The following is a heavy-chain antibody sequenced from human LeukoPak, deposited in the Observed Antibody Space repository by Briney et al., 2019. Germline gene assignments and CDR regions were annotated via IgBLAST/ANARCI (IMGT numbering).Heavy chain of an antibody. V-gene: IGHV4-61*01. D-gene: IGHD1-1*01. CDR2: IYYSGST. Sequence: PSETLSLTCTVSSGSVSSGSYYWSWIPQPPGKGLDWIGYIYYSGSTNYNPSFKSRVTISVDTSKNQFSLKLSSVTAADTAVYYCARGGNWNTPHDYWGQGTLVTVSS. CDR3: ARGGNWNTPHDY. J-gene: IGHJ4*02. CDR1: SGSVSSGSYY.